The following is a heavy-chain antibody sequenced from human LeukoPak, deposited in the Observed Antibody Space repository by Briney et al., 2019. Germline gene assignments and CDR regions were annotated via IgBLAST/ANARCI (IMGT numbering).Heavy chain of an antibody. D-gene: IGHD2-15*01. CDR2: IWYDGSNK. Sequence: GGSLRLSCAASGFTFSSYGMHWVRQAPGKGLEWVAVIWYDGSNKYYADSVKGRFTTPRDNSKNTLYLQMNSLRAEDTAVYYCARDAGYCSGGSCFYGMDVWGQGTTVTVSS. CDR1: GFTFSSYG. J-gene: IGHJ6*02. V-gene: IGHV3-33*01. CDR3: ARDAGYCSGGSCFYGMDV.